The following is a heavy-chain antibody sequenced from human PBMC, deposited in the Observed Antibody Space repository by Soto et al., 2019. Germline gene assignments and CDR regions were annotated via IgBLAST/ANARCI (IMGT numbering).Heavy chain of an antibody. CDR3: ARGLRKAATLAFGP. CDR1: DGTIRRYY. J-gene: IGHJ5*02. V-gene: IGHV4-59*08. CDR2: IYYSGST. D-gene: IGHD2-15*01. Sequence: PSQTLSLTCTVSDGTIRRYYWSRIRQPPGKGLEWIGYIYYSGSTNYNPSLKSRVTISVDTSKNQFSLKLSSVTAADTAVYYCARGLRKAATLAFGPWGQGTLVTVSS.